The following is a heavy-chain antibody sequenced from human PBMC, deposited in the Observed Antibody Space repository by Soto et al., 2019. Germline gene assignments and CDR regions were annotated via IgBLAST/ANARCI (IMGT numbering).Heavy chain of an antibody. CDR1: GFILRDYA. CDR3: ARDLSWGANWYYYMDV. D-gene: IGHD7-27*01. J-gene: IGHJ6*03. Sequence: WGSLRRSCATPGFILRDYAMNWVRQAPGKGLEWVSYISSISSVIDYADSVKGRFTVSRDNARNSLYLQMNSLRAEDTAVYYCARDLSWGANWYYYMDVWGKGTTVRSP. CDR2: ISSISSVI. V-gene: IGHV3-48*01.